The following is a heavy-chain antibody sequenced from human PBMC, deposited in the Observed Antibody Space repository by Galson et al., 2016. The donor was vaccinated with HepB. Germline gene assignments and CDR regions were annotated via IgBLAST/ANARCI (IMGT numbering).Heavy chain of an antibody. CDR3: AKDWFNYYGSGSMFYHYYMDV. V-gene: IGHV3-23*01. J-gene: IGHJ6*03. D-gene: IGHD3-10*01. CDR1: GFTFSSYA. CDR2: ISGSGGRT. Sequence: SLRLSCAASGFTFSSYAMTWVRQALGKGLEWVSGISGSGGRTYYAASVKGRFTISRDNSKNTLYLQMDSLSAEDTAVYYCAKDWFNYYGSGSMFYHYYMDVWGQGTTVTVSS.